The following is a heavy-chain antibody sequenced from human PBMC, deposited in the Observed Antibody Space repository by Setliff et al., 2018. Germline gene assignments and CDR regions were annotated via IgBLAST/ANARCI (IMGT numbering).Heavy chain of an antibody. V-gene: IGHV4-59*05. CDR2: VYYSGST. J-gene: IGHJ6*03. CDR1: GGSISSYY. Sequence: SETLSLTCTVSGGSISSYYWSWIRQPAGKGLEWIGTVYYSGSTYYNPSLKSRVTISVDTSKNQFSLKLSSVTAADTAVYYCARLHYDYVWGSYRTSDYYYYYYMDVWGKGTTVTVSS. D-gene: IGHD3-16*02. CDR3: ARLHYDYVWGSYRTSDYYYYYYMDV.